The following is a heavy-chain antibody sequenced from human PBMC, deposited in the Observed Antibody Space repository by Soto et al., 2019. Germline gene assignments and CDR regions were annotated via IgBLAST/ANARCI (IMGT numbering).Heavy chain of an antibody. D-gene: IGHD2-21*01. CDR2: IYPGDSDT. CDR1: GYSFTSYW. J-gene: IGHJ6*02. CDR3: ARHLSDYYYYGMDV. Sequence: XXSLKISCKGSGYSFTSYWIVWVRKMPGKGLEWMGIIYPGDSDTRYSPSFQGQVTISADKSISTAYLQWSSLKASDTAMYYCARHLSDYYYYGMDVWGQGTTVTVSS. V-gene: IGHV5-51*01.